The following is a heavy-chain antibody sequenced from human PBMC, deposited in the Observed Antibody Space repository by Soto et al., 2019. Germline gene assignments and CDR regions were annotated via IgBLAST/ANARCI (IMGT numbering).Heavy chain of an antibody. CDR3: ARRPLFYASESSRIDI. Sequence: SGTLTLTCSVSGNSISSTGNYWGWIRRPPGKGLESIETMNYSGDTRYNPSPRSRVTISADTSTKQFSMRLSSVSVADTAVKYCARRPLFYASESSRIDIWGQGALVTVSS. CDR2: MNYSGDT. D-gene: IGHD3-10*01. J-gene: IGHJ4*02. CDR1: GNSISSTGNY. V-gene: IGHV4-39*01.